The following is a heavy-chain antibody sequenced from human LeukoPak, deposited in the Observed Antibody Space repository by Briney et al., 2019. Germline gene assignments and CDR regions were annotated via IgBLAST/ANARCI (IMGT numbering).Heavy chain of an antibody. J-gene: IGHJ4*02. CDR3: ARGDSFDY. CDR1: GFTFSSYN. V-gene: IGHV3-21*01. Sequence: GGSLELSCAASGFTFSSYNMNWVRQAPGKGLEWVSSVDFRSSNIYYADSVKGRFTISRDNAKNSLYLQMNSLRAEDTAVYYCARGDSFDYWGQGTLVTVSS. CDR2: VDFRSSNI.